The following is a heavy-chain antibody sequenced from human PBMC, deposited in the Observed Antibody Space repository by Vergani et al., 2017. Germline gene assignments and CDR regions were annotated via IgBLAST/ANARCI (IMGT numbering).Heavy chain of an antibody. CDR2: IRYDGSNK. D-gene: IGHD5-18*01. V-gene: IGHV3-30*02. Sequence: VQLLESGGGLVQPGGSLRLSCAASGFIFSSYGMHWVRQAPGKGLEWVAFIRYDGSNKNYVDSVKGRFTISRDNSKNTLYLQMNSLRAEDTAVYYCARDSPGYSQYYYYYMDVWGKGTTVTVSS. CDR3: ARDSPGYSQYYYYYMDV. J-gene: IGHJ6*03. CDR1: GFIFSSYG.